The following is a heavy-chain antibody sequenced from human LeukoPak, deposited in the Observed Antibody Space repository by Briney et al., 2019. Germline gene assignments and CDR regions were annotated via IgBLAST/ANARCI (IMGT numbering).Heavy chain of an antibody. J-gene: IGHJ4*02. D-gene: IGHD3-22*01. Sequence: PGGSLRLSCAASGFTFISYEMNWVRQAPGKGLEWVSYISSSASTIYYADSVKGRFTISRDNAKNSLYLQMNSLRAEDTAVYYCARGRTSGYAGTFDYWGQGTLVTVSS. CDR1: GFTFISYE. CDR3: ARGRTSGYAGTFDY. CDR2: ISSSASTI. V-gene: IGHV3-48*03.